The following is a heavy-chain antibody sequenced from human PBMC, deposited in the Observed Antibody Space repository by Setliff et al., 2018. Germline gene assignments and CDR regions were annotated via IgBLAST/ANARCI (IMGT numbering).Heavy chain of an antibody. D-gene: IGHD3-10*01. J-gene: IGHJ5*02. Sequence: SETLSLTCTVSGASLNSGTYYWGWIRQPPGKGLEWIGRIYYRGDTYYNPSLKGRLTISVDTAQNQFSLRLSSVDASDTATYYCARHHGIVGYYGSRTYHYFDPWGRGTLVTVSS. V-gene: IGHV4-39*01. CDR3: ARHHGIVGYYGSRTYHYFDP. CDR2: IYYRGDT. CDR1: GASLNSGTYY.